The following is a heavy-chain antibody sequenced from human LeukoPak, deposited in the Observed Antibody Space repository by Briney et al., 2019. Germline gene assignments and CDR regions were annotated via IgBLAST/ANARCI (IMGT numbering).Heavy chain of an antibody. CDR2: ISSTGVYI. V-gene: IGHV3-21*01. J-gene: IGHJ4*02. D-gene: IGHD5-12*01. Sequence: PGGSLRLSCAASGFTFSSYSVNWVRQAPGKGLEWDSSISSTGVYIHYGDSVKGRFTISRDNAKNSLYLQMNSLRAEDTAVYYCARAYSGYDYYDYWGQGTLVTVSS. CDR1: GFTFSSYS. CDR3: ARAYSGYDYYDY.